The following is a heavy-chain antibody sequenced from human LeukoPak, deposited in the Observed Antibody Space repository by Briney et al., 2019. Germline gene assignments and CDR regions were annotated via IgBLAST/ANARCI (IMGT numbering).Heavy chain of an antibody. J-gene: IGHJ4*02. V-gene: IGHV3-23*01. CDR3: AHCDYDGNAGPYDH. D-gene: IGHD4-23*01. Sequence: GGSLRLSCAASGFTFSGYVMSWVRQAPGKGLEWVSAITRGGEVTYYADSVKGRFSISRDNSKNTLYLQMSSPRGEDTAIYYCAHCDYDGNAGPYDHWGQGTLVTVSA. CDR1: GFTFSGYV. CDR2: ITRGGEVT.